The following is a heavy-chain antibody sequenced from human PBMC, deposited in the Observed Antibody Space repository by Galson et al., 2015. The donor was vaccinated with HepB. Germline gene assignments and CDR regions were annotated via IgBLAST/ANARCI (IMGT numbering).Heavy chain of an antibody. D-gene: IGHD3-10*01. V-gene: IGHV1-69*13. CDR1: GYTFTDYY. J-gene: IGHJ5*02. CDR2: IIPIFGTA. CDR3: ARGLRFPYNWFDP. Sequence: SVKVSCKASGYTFTDYYMHWVRQAPGQGLEWMGGIIPIFGTANYAQKFQGRVTITADESTSTACMELSSLRSEDTAVYYCARGLRFPYNWFDPWGQGTLVTVSS.